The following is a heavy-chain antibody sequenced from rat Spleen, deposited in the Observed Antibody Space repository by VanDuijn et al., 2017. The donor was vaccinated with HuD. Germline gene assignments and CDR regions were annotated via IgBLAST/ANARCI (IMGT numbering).Heavy chain of an antibody. J-gene: IGHJ2*01. CDR1: GLSLTSNS. Sequence: QVQLKESGPGLVQPSQTLSLTCTVSGLSLTSNSVTWIRQPPGKGLEWMGVIWTGGSTSYKSLLKARLSIRRDTSTSQVFLKMNSLQTEDTATYYCARVGEASYWGQGVMVTVSS. D-gene: IGHD1-11*01. CDR2: IWTGGST. CDR3: ARVGEASY. V-gene: IGHV2-47*01.